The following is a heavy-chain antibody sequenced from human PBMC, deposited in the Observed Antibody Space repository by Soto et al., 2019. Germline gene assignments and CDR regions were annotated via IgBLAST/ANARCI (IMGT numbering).Heavy chain of an antibody. J-gene: IGHJ6*02. D-gene: IGHD1-7*01. CDR1: GFTFSDYY. V-gene: IGHV3-11*06. CDR3: ARVLDWNYLSYYYGMDV. CDR2: ISSSSSYK. Sequence: QVQLVESGGGLVKPGGSLRLSCAASGFTFSDYYMSWIRQAPGKGLEWVSYISSSSSYKNYADSVKGRFTISRDNAKNSLYLQMNSLRAEDTAVYYCARVLDWNYLSYYYGMDVWGQGTTVTVSS.